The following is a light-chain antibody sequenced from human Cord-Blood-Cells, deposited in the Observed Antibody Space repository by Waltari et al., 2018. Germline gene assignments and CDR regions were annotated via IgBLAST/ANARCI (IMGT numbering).Light chain of an antibody. CDR3: QQYGSSPLT. J-gene: IGKJ4*01. CDR2: CAS. Sequence: EIVLTQSPGTLSLSPGERATLSCRASQSVSRSYLAWYQQKPGQAPRLLIYCASSRATGIPDRFSGSGSGTDFTLTISRLEPEDFAVYYCQQYGSSPLTFGGGTKVEIK. V-gene: IGKV3-20*01. CDR1: QSVSRSY.